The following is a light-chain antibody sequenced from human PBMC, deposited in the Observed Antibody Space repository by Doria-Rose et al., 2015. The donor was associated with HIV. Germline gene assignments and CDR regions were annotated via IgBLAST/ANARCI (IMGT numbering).Light chain of an antibody. V-gene: IGKV3-20*01. CDR2: DGS. J-gene: IGKJ1*01. CDR3: HQYGTSWT. Sequence: TQSPGTLSLSPGERATLSRGASQSFSSTYLAWYQQKPGQAPSLLIYDGSTRATGIPDRFSASGSGTDFTLTINRLEPEDFAPYYCHQYGTSWTFGQGTKVEI. CDR1: QSFSSTY.